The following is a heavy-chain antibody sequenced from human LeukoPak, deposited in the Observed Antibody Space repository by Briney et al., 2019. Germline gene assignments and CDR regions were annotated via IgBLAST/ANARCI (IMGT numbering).Heavy chain of an antibody. Sequence: GGSLRLSRAASGFTFSRNWMSWVRQAPGKGLEWVANIKQDGSEQYYVDSVKGRFTIFRDNTKNSVFLQMNSLRVEDTAMYHCVRTAIAANWFDPWGQGTLVTVSS. V-gene: IGHV3-7*01. D-gene: IGHD2-15*01. J-gene: IGHJ5*02. CDR2: IKQDGSEQ. CDR3: VRTAIAANWFDP. CDR1: GFTFSRNW.